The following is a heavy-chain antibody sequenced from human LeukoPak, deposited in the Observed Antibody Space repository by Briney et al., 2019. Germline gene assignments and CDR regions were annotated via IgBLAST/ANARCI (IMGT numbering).Heavy chain of an antibody. Sequence: GGSLRLSFAASGFAFSNYVMSWVRQAPGKGLEWVSALTSSGDTTYYGDSVKGRFTISRDNSKNTLYLQMNSLRAEDTAVYYCAKPDCSSTNCYRPTYWGQGTLVTVSS. D-gene: IGHD2-2*02. V-gene: IGHV3-23*01. J-gene: IGHJ4*02. CDR2: LTSSGDTT. CDR1: GFAFSNYV. CDR3: AKPDCSSTNCYRPTY.